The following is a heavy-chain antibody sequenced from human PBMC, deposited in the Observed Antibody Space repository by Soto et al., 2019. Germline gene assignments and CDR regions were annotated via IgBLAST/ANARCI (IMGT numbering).Heavy chain of an antibody. CDR2: ISGGVTTT. CDR1: GFSFSTYA. D-gene: IGHD2-15*01. Sequence: EVQLLDSGGGLVQPGGSLRLSCATSGFSFSTYAMSWVRQAPGEGLEWVSGISGGVTTTYYADSVKGRFTISRDNSKNTPELQMNSLRDDDTTVSYCAKCGGLGTQRGGGSCYCPIDYLGQGIQVTVSS. V-gene: IGHV3-23*01. CDR3: AKCGGLGTQRGGGSCYCPIDY. J-gene: IGHJ4*02.